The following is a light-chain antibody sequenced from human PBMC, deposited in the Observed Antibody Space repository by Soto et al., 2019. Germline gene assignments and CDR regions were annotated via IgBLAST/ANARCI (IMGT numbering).Light chain of an antibody. CDR3: QQSYSNRT. Sequence: DIQMTQSPSSLSASVGDRVTITCRASQSISTNLNWFQQKPGKAPKLLIYAASSLQSGVPSRFSGSGSGTDFTLTISSLQPEDFATYYCQQSYSNRTFGQVTKVDIX. J-gene: IGKJ1*01. V-gene: IGKV1-39*01. CDR1: QSISTN. CDR2: AAS.